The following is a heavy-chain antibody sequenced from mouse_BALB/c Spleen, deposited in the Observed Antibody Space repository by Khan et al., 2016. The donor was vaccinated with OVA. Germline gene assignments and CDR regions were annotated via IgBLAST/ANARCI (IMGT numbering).Heavy chain of an antibody. CDR2: ILPGSGST. CDR1: GYTFSSYW. J-gene: IGHJ4*01. CDR3: ARKGIDFYGSSYDYAMDY. D-gene: IGHD1-1*01. Sequence: QVQLKQSGAELMKPGASVKISCKATGYTFSSYWIEWVKQRPGHGLEWIGEILPGSGSTNYNEKFRGKATFTADASSNTAYMQLSSLTSEDSAVYYCARKGIDFYGSSYDYAMDYWGQGTSVTVSS. V-gene: IGHV1-9*01.